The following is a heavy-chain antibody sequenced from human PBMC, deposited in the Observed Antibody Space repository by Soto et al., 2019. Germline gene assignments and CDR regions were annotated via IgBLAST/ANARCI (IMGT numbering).Heavy chain of an antibody. CDR3: ARASLGAPHHCSGGSCYSEIYYYYGMDV. V-gene: IGHV1-69*13. Sequence: SVKVSCKASGYNLCAYYTYWVRQAPGRGLEWVGGIIPIFGTANYAQKFQGRVTITADESTSTAYMELSSLRSEDTAVYYCARASLGAPHHCSGGSCYSEIYYYYGMDVWGQGPTVTVSS. J-gene: IGHJ6*02. CDR2: IIPIFGTA. CDR1: GYNLCAYY. D-gene: IGHD2-15*01.